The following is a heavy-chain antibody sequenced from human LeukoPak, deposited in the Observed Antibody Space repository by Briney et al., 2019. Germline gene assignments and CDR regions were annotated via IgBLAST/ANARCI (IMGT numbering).Heavy chain of an antibody. CDR1: GYTFTVYD. D-gene: IGHD5-24*01. Sequence: ASVKVSCKASGYTFTVYDVNSVRQAPGQGLEWMGWINPNSGGTNYAQKFQGRVTMTRDTSISTAYMELSRLRSDDTAVYYCAIDLGDYYWGQGTLVTVSS. V-gene: IGHV1-2*02. CDR2: INPNSGGT. CDR3: AIDLGDYY. J-gene: IGHJ4*02.